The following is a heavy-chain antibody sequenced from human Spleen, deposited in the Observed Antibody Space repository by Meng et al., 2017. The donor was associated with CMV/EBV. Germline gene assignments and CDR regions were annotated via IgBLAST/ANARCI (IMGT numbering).Heavy chain of an antibody. CDR2: ISGSGGST. V-gene: IGHV3-23*01. J-gene: IGHJ4*02. Sequence: ASGFTFSSYAMSWVRQAPGKGLEWVSAISGSGGSTYYADSVKSRFTISRDNSKNTLYLQMNSLRAEDTAVYYCAKDRGPRVVAVFDYWGQGTLVTVSS. CDR1: GFTFSSYA. D-gene: IGHD2-15*01. CDR3: AKDRGPRVVAVFDY.